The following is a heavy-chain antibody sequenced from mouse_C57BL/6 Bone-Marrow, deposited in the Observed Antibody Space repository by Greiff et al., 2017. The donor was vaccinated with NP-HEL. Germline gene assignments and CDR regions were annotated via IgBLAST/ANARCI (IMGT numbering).Heavy chain of an antibody. CDR3: ARSPYYYGSSSWFAY. CDR2: INPSSGYT. V-gene: IGHV1-4*01. D-gene: IGHD1-1*01. Sequence: VQLKESGAELARPGASVKMSCKASGYTFTSYTMHWVKQRPGQGLEWIGYINPSSGYTKYNQKFKDKATLTADKSSSTAYMQLSSLTSEDSAVYYCARSPYYYGSSSWFAYWGQGTLVTVSA. CDR1: GYTFTSYT. J-gene: IGHJ3*01.